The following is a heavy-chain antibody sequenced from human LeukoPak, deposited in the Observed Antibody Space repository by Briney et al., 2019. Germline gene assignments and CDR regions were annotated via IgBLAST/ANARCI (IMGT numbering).Heavy chain of an antibody. V-gene: IGHV1-69*13. CDR3: AKARYCSSTSRLWFGYMDV. Sequence: ASVTVSCKASGCTFSSYAISWVRQAPGQGLEWMGGIIPIFGTANYAQKFQGRVTITADESTSTAYMELSSLRSEDTAVYYCAKARYCSSTSRLWFGYMDVWGKGTTVTVSS. CDR2: IIPIFGTA. CDR1: GCTFSSYA. J-gene: IGHJ6*03. D-gene: IGHD2-2*01.